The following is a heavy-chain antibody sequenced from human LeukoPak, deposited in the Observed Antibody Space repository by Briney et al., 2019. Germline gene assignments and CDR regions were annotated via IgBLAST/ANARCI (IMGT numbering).Heavy chain of an antibody. J-gene: IGHJ5*02. CDR3: ARDDGDYEVGTGFDP. V-gene: IGHV1-2*02. CDR1: GYTFTGYY. CDR2: INPNSGGT. D-gene: IGHD4-17*01. Sequence: GASVKVSCKASGYTFTGYYMHWVRQAPGQGLEWMGWINPNSGGTNYAQKFQGRVTMTRDTSISTAYMELSRLRSDDTAVYYCARDDGDYEVGTGFDPWGQGTLVTVSS.